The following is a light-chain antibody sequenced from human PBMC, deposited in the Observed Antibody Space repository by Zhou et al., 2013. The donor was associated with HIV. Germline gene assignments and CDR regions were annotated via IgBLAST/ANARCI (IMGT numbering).Light chain of an antibody. Sequence: EIVLTQSPGTLTLSPGERATLSCRASQSVGSSYLAWYQQKPGQAPRLLMYGASNRATGIPDRISGSGSGTDFTLTISRLEPEDFAVYYCQQYGSSPRTFGQGTKVQIK. CDR3: QQYGSSPRT. CDR2: GAS. CDR1: QSVGSSY. V-gene: IGKV3-20*01. J-gene: IGKJ1*01.